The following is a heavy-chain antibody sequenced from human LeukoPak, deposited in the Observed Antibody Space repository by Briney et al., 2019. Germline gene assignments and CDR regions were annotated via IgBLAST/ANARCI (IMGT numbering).Heavy chain of an antibody. D-gene: IGHD3-10*01. CDR1: GGSISTYF. CDR3: ARPSRSISTAGAFDI. J-gene: IGHJ3*02. Sequence: PSETLSLTCTVSGGSISTYFWSWIWQPPGKGLEWIGYIYYTGSTNYNPSLKSRVTISVGTSKNQFSLKLSSVTADTAVYYCARPSRSISTAGAFDIWGQGTMVTVSS. V-gene: IGHV4-59*01. CDR2: IYYTGST.